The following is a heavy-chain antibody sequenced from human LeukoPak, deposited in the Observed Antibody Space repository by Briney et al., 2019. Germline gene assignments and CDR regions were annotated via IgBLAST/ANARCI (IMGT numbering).Heavy chain of an antibody. D-gene: IGHD3-10*01. CDR2: INWNGGRT. CDR3: AREYYGSGSYYNVGY. V-gene: IGHV3-20*04. CDR1: GFAFDDYG. Sequence: PGGSLRLSCAASGFAFDDYGMSWVRHVPGKGLEWVSGINWNGGRTVYADSVKGRFTISRDNAKKSLYVQMNSLRAEDTALYYCAREYYGSGSYYNVGYWGQGTLVTVSS. J-gene: IGHJ4*02.